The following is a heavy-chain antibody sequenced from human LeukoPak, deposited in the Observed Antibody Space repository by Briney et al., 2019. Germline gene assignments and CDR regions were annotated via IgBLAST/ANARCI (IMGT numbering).Heavy chain of an antibody. CDR2: ISVDGETT. Sequence: PGGSLRLSCAVSGFSVSNFGMSWVRQAPGKGLEWISAISVDGETTYYADSVKGRFTISRDNSKNTLYLQMNSLRAEDTAVYYCARGEYGSGSYLFDYWGQGTLVTVSS. J-gene: IGHJ4*02. D-gene: IGHD3-10*01. CDR3: ARGEYGSGSYLFDY. CDR1: GFSVSNFG. V-gene: IGHV3-23*01.